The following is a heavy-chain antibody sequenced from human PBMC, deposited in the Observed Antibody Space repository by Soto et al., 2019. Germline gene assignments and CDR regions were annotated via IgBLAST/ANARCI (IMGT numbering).Heavy chain of an antibody. CDR2: IYYSGST. CDR3: ASAPSPTAQWLAPFDY. Sequence: QLQLQESGPGLVKPSETLSLTCTVSGGSISSNYFFWAWIRQSPGNGLEWIGTIYYSGSTYYNPSPKSRVTISGDASKNQFSLKLSSVTAADTAVYYCASAPSPTAQWLAPFDYWGQGTLVTVSS. CDR1: GGSISSNYFF. J-gene: IGHJ4*02. V-gene: IGHV4-39*01. D-gene: IGHD6-19*01.